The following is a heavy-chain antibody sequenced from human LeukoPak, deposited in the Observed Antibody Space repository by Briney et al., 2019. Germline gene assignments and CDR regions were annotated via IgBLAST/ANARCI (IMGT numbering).Heavy chain of an antibody. V-gene: IGHV1-18*01. CDR1: GYTFTSYG. CDR3: ARVPGIAVAGTIDY. CDR2: ISAYNGNT. Sequence: GASVKVSCKASGYTFTSYGISWVRQAPGQGLEWMGWISAYNGNTNYAQKLQGRVTMTTDTSTSTAYMELRSLRSDDTAVYYCARVPGIAVAGTIDYWGQGTLVTVSS. J-gene: IGHJ4*02. D-gene: IGHD6-19*01.